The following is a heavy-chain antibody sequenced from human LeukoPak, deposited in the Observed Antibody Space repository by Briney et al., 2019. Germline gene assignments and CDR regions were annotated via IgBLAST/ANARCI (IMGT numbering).Heavy chain of an antibody. D-gene: IGHD3-22*01. CDR1: GYTFTSYD. V-gene: IGHV1-2*06. CDR2: INPNSGGT. J-gene: IGHJ4*02. CDR3: ASSGYYYDSSGRYYFDY. Sequence: GASVRVSCKASGYTFTSYDINWVRQATGQGLEWMGRINPNSGGTNYAQKFQGRVTMTRDTSISTAYMELSRLRSDDTAVYYCASSGYYYDSSGRYYFDYWGQGTLVTVSS.